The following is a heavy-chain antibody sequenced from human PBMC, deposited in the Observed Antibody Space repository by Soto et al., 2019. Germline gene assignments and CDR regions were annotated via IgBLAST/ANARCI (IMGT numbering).Heavy chain of an antibody. CDR3: ARGSQVDTAMGWHFYYYYYGMDV. V-gene: IGHV4-59*01. CDR1: GGSISSYY. J-gene: IGHJ6*02. CDR2: IYHSGST. Sequence: RPSETLSLTCTVSGGSISSYYWSWIRQPPGKGLEWIGYIYHSGSTNYNPSLKSRVTISVDTSKNQFSLKLSSVTAADTAVYYCARGSQVDTAMGWHFYYYYYGMDVWGQGTTVTVSS. D-gene: IGHD5-18*01.